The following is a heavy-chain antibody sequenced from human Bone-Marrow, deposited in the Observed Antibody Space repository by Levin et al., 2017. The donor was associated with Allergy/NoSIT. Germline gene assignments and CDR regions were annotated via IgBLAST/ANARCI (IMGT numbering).Heavy chain of an antibody. CDR2: ISYDETNK. D-gene: IGHD4-17*01. Sequence: GESLKISCAASGFIFSDYGFHWVRQTPGKGLEWVAVISYDETNKNYADSVKGRFTISRDNSKNTLYLQMNSLRPEDSAVFHCAKAFGDYGRDYKYHDYGVDVWGQGTTVTVSS. V-gene: IGHV3-30*18. CDR3: AKAFGDYGRDYKYHDYGVDV. CDR1: GFIFSDYG. J-gene: IGHJ6*02.